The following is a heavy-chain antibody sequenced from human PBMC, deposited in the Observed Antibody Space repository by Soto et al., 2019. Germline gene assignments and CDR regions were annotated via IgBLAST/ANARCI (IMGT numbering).Heavy chain of an antibody. J-gene: IGHJ6*02. CDR2: FSSNGIGT. CDR3: ARYRLVDIVATITYYYYYGMDV. V-gene: IGHV3-64D*06. CDR1: GFTVSSVG. D-gene: IGHD5-12*01. Sequence: PGGSLRLSCSGSGFTVSSVGMHWVRPAPGKGLEHVSTFSSNGIGTYYADSVQGRFTFSRDTSQNTLDLQMSSLRTEDTAVYYCARYRLVDIVATITYYYYYGMDVWGQGTTVTVSS.